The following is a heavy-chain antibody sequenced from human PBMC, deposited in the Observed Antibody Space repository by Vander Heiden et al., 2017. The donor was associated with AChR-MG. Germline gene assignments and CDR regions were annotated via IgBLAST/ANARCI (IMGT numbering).Heavy chain of an antibody. J-gene: IGHJ4*02. Sequence: QLQLQDSRPGLVKPSETLSLTCTVSAGSISSTTYYSVWFRQPPGKGLEWIGSIYYSGSTYDNPSLKSRVIISVDTSKNQFSLKLSSVTAADTAVYYCVGGPIRCPVYWGQGNLVTVSS. CDR2: IYYSGST. V-gene: IGHV4-39*01. D-gene: IGHD4-17*01. CDR3: VGGPIRCPVY. CDR1: AGSISSTTYY.